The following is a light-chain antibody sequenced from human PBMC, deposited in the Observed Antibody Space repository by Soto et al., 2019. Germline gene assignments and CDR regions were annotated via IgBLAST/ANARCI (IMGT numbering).Light chain of an antibody. J-gene: IGLJ3*02. V-gene: IGLV1-51*01. Sequence: QSVLTQPPSVSAAPGQTVTVSCSGSSSNIGRNSVSWYQQVPGTAPRLLIYDDTKRHSGIPDRFSASKSGTSATLALTGLQTGDEADYHCGAWDSSLSAWVFGGGTQLTVL. CDR3: GAWDSSLSAWV. CDR1: SSNIGRNS. CDR2: DDT.